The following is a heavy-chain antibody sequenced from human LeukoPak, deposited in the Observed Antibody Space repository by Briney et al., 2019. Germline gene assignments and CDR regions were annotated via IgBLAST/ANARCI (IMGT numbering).Heavy chain of an antibody. CDR2: TSGSGGNT. J-gene: IGHJ4*02. D-gene: IGHD6-13*01. V-gene: IGHV3-23*01. Sequence: PGGSLRLSCATSGFTFSSYAMSWVRQAPGKGLEWVSATSGSGGNTYYADSVKGRFTISRDNSKDTLYLQMNSLRAEDTAVYYCAKDGYSSSWYYFDYWGQGTLVTVSS. CDR3: AKDGYSSSWYYFDY. CDR1: GFTFSSYA.